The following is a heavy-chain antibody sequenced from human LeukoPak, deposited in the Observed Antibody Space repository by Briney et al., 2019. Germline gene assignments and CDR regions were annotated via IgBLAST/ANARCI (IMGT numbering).Heavy chain of an antibody. D-gene: IGHD3-22*01. Sequence: GASVKVSCKASGYTFTSYYMHWVRQAPGQGLEWMGVINPRGDKATHAHKFQGRITMTRDTPTSTVHMELSSLRSEDTAVYYCARGDSYDTSCFDYWGQGTLVTVSS. J-gene: IGHJ4*02. CDR1: GYTFTSYY. V-gene: IGHV1-46*01. CDR3: ARGDSYDTSCFDY. CDR2: INPRGDKA.